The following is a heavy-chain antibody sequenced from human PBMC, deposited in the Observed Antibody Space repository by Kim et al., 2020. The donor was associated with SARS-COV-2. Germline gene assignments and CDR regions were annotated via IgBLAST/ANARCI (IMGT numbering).Heavy chain of an antibody. CDR1: GYTFTSYY. V-gene: IGHV1-46*01. CDR2: INPSGGST. CDR3: ARDPHLGYCSSTSFFCFSAWESKTTNHYYGMDV. J-gene: IGHJ6*02. D-gene: IGHD2-2*01. Sequence: ASVKVSCKASGYTFTSYYMHWVRQAPGQGLEWMGIINPSGGSTSYAQKFQGRVTMTRDTSTSTVYMELSSLRSEDTAVYYCARDPHLGYCSSTSFFCFSAWESKTTNHYYGMDVWGQGTTVTVSS.